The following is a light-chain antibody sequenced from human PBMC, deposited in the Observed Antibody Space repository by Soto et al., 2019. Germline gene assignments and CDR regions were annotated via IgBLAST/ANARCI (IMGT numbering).Light chain of an antibody. CDR1: QGISSY. CDR2: GAY. J-gene: IGKJ2*01. CDR3: QHLNTYPRT. Sequence: DIQLTQSPSFLSASVGDRVTITCRASQGISSYLAWSQQPPGKAPKLLIYGAYTLHRGVSSRFSGSGSGTELTRTISSLQPEYFATYYCQHLNTYPRTFGQGTMLEF. V-gene: IGKV1-9*01.